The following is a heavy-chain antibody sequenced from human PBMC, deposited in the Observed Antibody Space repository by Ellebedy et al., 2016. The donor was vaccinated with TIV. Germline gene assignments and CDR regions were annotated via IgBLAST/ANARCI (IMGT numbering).Heavy chain of an antibody. Sequence: GGSLRLSXAASGFTFSSYGMHWVRQAPGKGLEYVSAISSNGGSTYYADSVKGRFTISRDNSKNTLYLQMSSLRAEDTAVYYCVKDDYDSSGYYLDYWGQGTLVTVSS. D-gene: IGHD3-22*01. CDR2: ISSNGGST. J-gene: IGHJ4*02. V-gene: IGHV3-64D*06. CDR1: GFTFSSYG. CDR3: VKDDYDSSGYYLDY.